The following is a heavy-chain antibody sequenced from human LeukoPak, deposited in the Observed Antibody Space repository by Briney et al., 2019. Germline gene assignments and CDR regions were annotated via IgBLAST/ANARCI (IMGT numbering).Heavy chain of an antibody. CDR3: AKTLAAAGTAY. CDR1: GLTFSSYA. J-gene: IGHJ4*02. V-gene: IGHV3-23*01. Sequence: PGGSLRLSCAASGLTFSSYAMNWVRQAPGKGLEWVSAISASGGITYYADSVKGRFTISRDNSKNTLYLQMNSLRAEDTAVYYCAKTLAAAGTAYWGQGTLVTVPS. D-gene: IGHD6-13*01. CDR2: ISASGGIT.